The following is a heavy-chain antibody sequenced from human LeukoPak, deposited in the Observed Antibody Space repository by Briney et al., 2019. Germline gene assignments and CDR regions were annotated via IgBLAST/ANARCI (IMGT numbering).Heavy chain of an antibody. CDR1: GGSISTYY. Sequence: PSETLSLTCTVSGGSISTYYWSWIRQPPGKGPEGIGYIYNNGSPNYNPSLKSRVSMSIDTSKNQFSLKLNSVTAADTAVYYCARNGGSWSFDYWGRGTLVTASS. J-gene: IGHJ4*02. V-gene: IGHV4-4*09. CDR2: IYNNGSP. CDR3: ARNGGSWSFDY. D-gene: IGHD6-13*01.